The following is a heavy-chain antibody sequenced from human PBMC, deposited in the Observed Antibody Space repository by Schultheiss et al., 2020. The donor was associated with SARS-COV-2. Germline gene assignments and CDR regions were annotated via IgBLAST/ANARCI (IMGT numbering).Heavy chain of an antibody. Sequence: SETLSLTCTVSGGSISSYYWSWIRQPAGKGLEWIGRIYTSGSTNYNPSLKSRVTMSVDTSKNQFSLKLSSVTAADTAVYYCARGINGDIVVVPAAEFPPFDYWGQGTLVTVSS. J-gene: IGHJ4*02. CDR1: GGSISSYY. CDR2: IYTSGST. CDR3: ARGINGDIVVVPAAEFPPFDY. D-gene: IGHD2-2*01. V-gene: IGHV4-4*07.